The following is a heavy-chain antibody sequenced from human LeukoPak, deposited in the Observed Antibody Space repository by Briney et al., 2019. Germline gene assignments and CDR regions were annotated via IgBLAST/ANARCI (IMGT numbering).Heavy chain of an antibody. J-gene: IGHJ4*02. CDR1: GYTFTSYG. Sequence: GASVKVSCKASGYTFTSYGISWVRQAPGQGLEWMGWISAYNGNTNYAQKLQGRVTMTTDTSTSTAYMELRSLRSDDTAVYYCGRDLREMDQYCSSTSCYRPADYWGQGTLVTVSS. D-gene: IGHD2-2*02. V-gene: IGHV1-18*01. CDR2: ISAYNGNT. CDR3: GRDLREMDQYCSSTSCYRPADY.